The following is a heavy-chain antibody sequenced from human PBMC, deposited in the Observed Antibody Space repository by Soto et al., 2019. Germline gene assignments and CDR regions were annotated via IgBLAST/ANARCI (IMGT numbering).Heavy chain of an antibody. CDR2: IIPIFGTA. J-gene: IGHJ5*02. V-gene: IGHV1-69*13. CDR3: ARDSYSSSPLPHNWFDP. CDR1: GGTFSSYA. Sequence: SVKVSCKASGGTFSSYAISWVRQAPGQGLEWMGGIIPIFGTANYAQKFQGRVTINADESTSTAYMELSSLRSEDTAVYYCARDSYSSSPLPHNWFDPWGQGTLVTVSS. D-gene: IGHD6-13*01.